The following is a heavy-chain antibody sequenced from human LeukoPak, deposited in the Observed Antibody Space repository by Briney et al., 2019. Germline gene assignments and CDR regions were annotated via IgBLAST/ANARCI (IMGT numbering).Heavy chain of an antibody. V-gene: IGHV7-4-1*02. D-gene: IGHD6-19*01. Sequence: GASVKVSCKASGYTFTNYAMNWVRQAPGQGLEWMGWINTNTGNPTYAQGFTGRFVLSLDTSVSTAYLQISSLKAADTALYYCARVKRAVTSTGEAFDIWGLGTMVTVSS. J-gene: IGHJ3*02. CDR2: INTNTGNP. CDR1: GYTFTNYA. CDR3: ARVKRAVTSTGEAFDI.